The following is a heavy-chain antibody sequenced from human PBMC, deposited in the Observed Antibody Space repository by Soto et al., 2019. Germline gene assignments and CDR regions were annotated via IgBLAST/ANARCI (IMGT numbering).Heavy chain of an antibody. J-gene: IGHJ4*02. CDR3: SKGGRQWLVTSDFNY. V-gene: IGHV3-30*18. CDR1: GFTFSDYA. CDR2: VSHDGRNT. Sequence: VQLVESGGGVVQPGRSLRLSCAASGFTFSDYAMHWVRQAPGKGLEWVAVVSHDGRNTHYADSVKGRFTISRDSSKNTVSLGKTRLRAEDTAVYFRSKGGRQWLVTSDFNYWGQGALVTVSS. D-gene: IGHD6-19*01.